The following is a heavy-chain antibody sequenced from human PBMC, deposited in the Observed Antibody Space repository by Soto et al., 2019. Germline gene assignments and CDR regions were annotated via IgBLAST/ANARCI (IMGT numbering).Heavy chain of an antibody. CDR3: ARCYCSGGSCYGPIVGLFYYFDY. V-gene: IGHV4-39*01. Sequence: SETQSVMSPVSGGSISSISYYWGWLRQPPGKVLEWIGSIYYSGSTYYNPSLKSRVTISVDTSKNRFSLKLCSVTAADTAVYYCARCYCSGGSCYGPIVGLFYYFDYWGQGTLVTVSS. CDR2: IYYSGST. CDR1: GGSISSISYY. D-gene: IGHD2-15*01. J-gene: IGHJ4*02.